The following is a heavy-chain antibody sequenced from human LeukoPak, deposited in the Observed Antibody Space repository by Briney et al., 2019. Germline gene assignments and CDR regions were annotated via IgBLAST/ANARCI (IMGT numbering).Heavy chain of an antibody. V-gene: IGHV4-34*01. CDR1: GVSFDDYY. CDR3: TRMTRGHDY. CDR2: INHSGYT. J-gene: IGHJ4*02. D-gene: IGHD4-11*01. Sequence: SETLSLTCAVSGVSFDDYYWSWVRQTPGKGLEWIGEINHSGYTNDNPSLRSRVTLSIDTSRKQFSLNLRSVTVADAGIYFCTRMTRGHDYWGQGTQVTVSS.